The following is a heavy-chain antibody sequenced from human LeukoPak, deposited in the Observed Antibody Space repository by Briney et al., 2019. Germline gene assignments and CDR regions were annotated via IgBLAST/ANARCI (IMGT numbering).Heavy chain of an antibody. CDR2: INSDGSST. CDR1: GFTFSSYW. D-gene: IGHD6-19*01. V-gene: IGHV3-74*01. J-gene: IGHJ4*02. CDR3: ARVSRSGWFRPIDY. Sequence: PGGFLRLSCAASGFTFSSYWMHWVRQAPGKGLVWVSRINSDGSSTSYADSVKGRFTISRDNAKNTLYLQMNSLRAGDTAVYYCARVSRSGWFRPIDYWGQGTLVTVSS.